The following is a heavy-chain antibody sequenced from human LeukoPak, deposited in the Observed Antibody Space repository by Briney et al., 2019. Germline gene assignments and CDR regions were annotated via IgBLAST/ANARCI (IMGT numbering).Heavy chain of an antibody. J-gene: IGHJ6*03. CDR1: GYTFTSYG. D-gene: IGHD3-3*01. CDR3: ARARYETRIWPKSRYDYYHYMDV. V-gene: IGHV1-3*03. Sequence: ASVKVSCKASGYTFTSYGISWVRQAPGQGLEWMGWINAGNGNAKYSQEFQDRVTITRDTPASTAYMELSSLRSEDMAVYYCARARYETRIWPKSRYDYYHYMDVWGKGTTVTVSS. CDR2: INAGNGNA.